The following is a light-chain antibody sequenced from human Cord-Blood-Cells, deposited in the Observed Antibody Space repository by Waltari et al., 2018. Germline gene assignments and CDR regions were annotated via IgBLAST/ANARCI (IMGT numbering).Light chain of an antibody. CDR2: AAS. CDR1: QSISSY. CDR3: QQSYSTPYT. Sequence: IQMTQSPSSLSASVGDRVTITCRASQSISSYLNWYQQKPGKAPKLLIYAASSLQSGVPSRFSGSGSGTDFTLTISSLQPEDFATYYCQQSYSTPYTFGQG. V-gene: IGKV1-39*01. J-gene: IGKJ2*01.